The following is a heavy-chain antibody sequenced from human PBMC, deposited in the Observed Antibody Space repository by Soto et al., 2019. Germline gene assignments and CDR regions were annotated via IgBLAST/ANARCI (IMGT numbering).Heavy chain of an antibody. V-gene: IGHV3-30-3*01. J-gene: IGHJ4*02. Sequence: GGPLRLSCAASGFTFSSYAVHWVRQAPGKGLEWVAVISYDGSNKYYADSVKGRFTISRDNSKNTLYLQMNSLRAEDTAVYYCARDRDSNSDYFDYWGQGTLVTVSS. CDR2: ISYDGSNK. CDR3: ARDRDSNSDYFDY. D-gene: IGHD4-4*01. CDR1: GFTFSSYA.